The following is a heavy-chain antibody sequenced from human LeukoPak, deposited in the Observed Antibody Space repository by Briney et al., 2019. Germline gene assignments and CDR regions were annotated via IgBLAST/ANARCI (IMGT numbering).Heavy chain of an antibody. CDR2: ISYDGSDQ. V-gene: IGHV3-30*18. J-gene: IGHJ4*02. Sequence: GRSLRLSCAASGFNFTLYGVHWVRPAPGRGLEWVAVISYDGSDQFFVKSVRGRFSISRDNSKSTVYLQMNSLRVEDTALYYCAKDVGYNYGTVDYWGQGALVTVSS. D-gene: IGHD5-18*01. CDR1: GFNFTLYG. CDR3: AKDVGYNYGTVDY.